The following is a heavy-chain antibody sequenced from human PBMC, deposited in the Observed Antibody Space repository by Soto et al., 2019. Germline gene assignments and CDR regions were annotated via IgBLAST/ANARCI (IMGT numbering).Heavy chain of an antibody. J-gene: IGHJ6*02. CDR1: GGSFSGYY. CDR3: ARAVRSHYYYYGMDV. D-gene: IGHD3-10*01. Sequence: QVQLQQWGAGLLKPSETLSLTGAVYGGSFSGYYWSWIRQPPGKGLEWIGEINHSGSTNYNPSLKSRVTISVDTSKNQFSLKLSSVTAADTAVYYCARAVRSHYYYYGMDVWGQGTTVTVSS. CDR2: INHSGST. V-gene: IGHV4-34*01.